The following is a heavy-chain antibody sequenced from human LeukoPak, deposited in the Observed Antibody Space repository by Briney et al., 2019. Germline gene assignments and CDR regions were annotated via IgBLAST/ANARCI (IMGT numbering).Heavy chain of an antibody. V-gene: IGHV4-59*01. D-gene: IGHD5-12*01. Sequence: PSETLSLTXTVSGGSISSYYWSWLRQPPGQGLEWVANIYYSGSINYNPSLKSRVTISVDTSKNQFSLKLSSVTGADTAVYYCARYGGYGHYWGQGTLVSVSS. CDR1: GGSISSYY. CDR2: IYYSGSI. CDR3: ARYGGYGHY. J-gene: IGHJ4*02.